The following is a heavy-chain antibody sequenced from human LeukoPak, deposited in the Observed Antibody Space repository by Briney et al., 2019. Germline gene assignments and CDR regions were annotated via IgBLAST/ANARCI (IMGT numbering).Heavy chain of an antibody. CDR3: ARGTGPYYYYYAMDV. CDR1: GFTFSRSS. CDR2: ISSSSITT. V-gene: IGHV3-48*02. J-gene: IGHJ6*02. Sequence: GGSLRLSCAASGFTFSRSSMNWVRQAPGKGLEWLSYISSSSITTYYSDSVKGRFTISRDNAKNSLYLHMNSLRDEDTAVYYCARGTGPYYYYYAMDVWGQGTSVTVSS.